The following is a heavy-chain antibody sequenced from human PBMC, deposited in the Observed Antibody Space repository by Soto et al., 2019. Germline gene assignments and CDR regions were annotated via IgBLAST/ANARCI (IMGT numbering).Heavy chain of an antibody. CDR2: IIPIFGTA. J-gene: IGHJ6*02. CDR3: AKGGDILTGYYNVRWNGMDI. Sequence: SVKVSCKASGGTFSSYAISWVRQAPGQGLEWMGGIIPIFGTANYAQKFQGRVTITADESTSTAYMELSSLRSEDTAVYYCAKGGDILTGYYNVRWNGMDIWGQGTTVTVSS. CDR1: GGTFSSYA. V-gene: IGHV1-69*13. D-gene: IGHD3-9*01.